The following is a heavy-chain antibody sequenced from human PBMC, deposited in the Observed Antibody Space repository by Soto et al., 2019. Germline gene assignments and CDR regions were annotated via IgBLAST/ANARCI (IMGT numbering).Heavy chain of an antibody. Sequence: PGGSLRLSCAASGFTFSDYAMTWVRQAPGKGREWVSTISSNGGSTYYADSVKGRFTISRDNSKNTLYLQMSSLRAEDTAVYYCVKDRFDYSNYYYYGMDVWGQGTTVTVSS. CDR2: ISSNGGST. CDR3: VKDRFDYSNYYYYGMDV. D-gene: IGHD4-4*01. CDR1: GFTFSDYA. V-gene: IGHV3-64D*06. J-gene: IGHJ6*02.